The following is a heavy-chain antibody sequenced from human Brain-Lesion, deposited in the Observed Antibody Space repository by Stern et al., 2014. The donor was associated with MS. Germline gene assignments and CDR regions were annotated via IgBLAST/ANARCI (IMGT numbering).Heavy chain of an antibody. CDR3: ARDQRGITIFGVVTDYYYLGMDV. D-gene: IGHD3-3*01. Sequence: VQLVESGAEVKKPGASVKVSCKTSGYIFTGYYIHWVRQAPGQGLEWMGWINTNNGGTKYAQKFQGRVTMSRDTSISTAYVELSSLTSDDTAVYYCARDQRGITIFGVVTDYYYLGMDVWGQGTTVTVSS. CDR2: INTNNGGT. CDR1: GYIFTGYY. J-gene: IGHJ6*02. V-gene: IGHV1-2*02.